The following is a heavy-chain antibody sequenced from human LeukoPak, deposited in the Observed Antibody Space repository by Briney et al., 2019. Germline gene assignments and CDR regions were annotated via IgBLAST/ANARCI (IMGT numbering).Heavy chain of an antibody. CDR1: GFTFSSYS. CDR2: ISSSSSYI. V-gene: IGHV3-21*01. J-gene: IGHJ3*02. CDR3: ARVKSWSGSGSYYKTSGAFDI. Sequence: GGSLRLSCAASGFTFSSYSMNWVRQAPGKGLEWVSSISSSSSYIYYADSVKGRFTISRDNAKNSLYLQMNSLRAEDTAVYYCARVKSWSGSGSYYKTSGAFDIWGQGTMVTVSS. D-gene: IGHD3-10*01.